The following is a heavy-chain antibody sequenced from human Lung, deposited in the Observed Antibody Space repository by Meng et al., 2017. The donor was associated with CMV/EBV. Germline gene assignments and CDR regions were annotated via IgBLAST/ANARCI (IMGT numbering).Heavy chain of an antibody. CDR2: IWYDGSNK. CDR3: AKGRQLVPYRLDY. CDR1: EFTFSGYG. V-gene: IGHV3-33*06. J-gene: IGHJ4*02. D-gene: IGHD6-6*01. Sequence: AWEFTFSGYGMHWVRQAPGKGLEWVAVIWYDGSNKYYADSVKGRFTISRDNSKNTLYLQMNSLRAEDTAVYYCAKGRQLVPYRLDYWGQGTLVTVSS.